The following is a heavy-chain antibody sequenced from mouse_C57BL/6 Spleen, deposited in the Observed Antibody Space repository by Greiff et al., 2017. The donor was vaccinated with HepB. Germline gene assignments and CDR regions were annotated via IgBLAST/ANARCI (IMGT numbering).Heavy chain of an antibody. V-gene: IGHV1-5*01. CDR2: IYPGNSDT. J-gene: IGHJ2*01. CDR1: GYTFTSYW. CDR3: TSEIYYDYDAYYFDY. Sequence: EVQLQQSGTVLARPGASVKMSCKTSGYTFTSYWMHWVKKRPGQGLEWIGAIYPGNSDTSYNQKFKGKAKLTAVTSASTAYMELSSLTNEDSAVYYCTSEIYYDYDAYYFDYWGQGTTLTVSS. D-gene: IGHD2-4*01.